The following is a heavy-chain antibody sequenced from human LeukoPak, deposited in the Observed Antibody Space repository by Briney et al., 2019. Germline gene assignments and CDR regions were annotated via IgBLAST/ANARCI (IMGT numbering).Heavy chain of an antibody. D-gene: IGHD5-18*01. CDR1: GFSFDDYA. Sequence: GESLRLSCAACGFSFDDYAMNWARQVPGRGLEWVSGINWNGRITEYADSVKDRFTISRQNAKNSLYLYMNNLGGEDTALYFCARGSVQLWLRDTYYYMDVWGKGTTVTVSS. CDR3: ARGSVQLWLRDTYYYMDV. J-gene: IGHJ6*03. V-gene: IGHV3-20*04. CDR2: INWNGRIT.